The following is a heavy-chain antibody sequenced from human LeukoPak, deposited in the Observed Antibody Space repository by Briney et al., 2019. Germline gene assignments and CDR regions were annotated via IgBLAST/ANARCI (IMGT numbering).Heavy chain of an antibody. V-gene: IGHV3-15*01. J-gene: IGHJ3*02. D-gene: IGHD3-3*01. CDR2: IKSKTDGGTT. Sequence: GGSLRLSCAASGFTFSNAWMSWVCQAPGKGLEWVGRIKSKTDGGTTDYAAPVKGRFTISRDDSKNTLYLQMNSLKTEDTAVYYCTTIIPWAHDAFDIWGQGTMVTVSS. CDR1: GFTFSNAW. CDR3: TTIIPWAHDAFDI.